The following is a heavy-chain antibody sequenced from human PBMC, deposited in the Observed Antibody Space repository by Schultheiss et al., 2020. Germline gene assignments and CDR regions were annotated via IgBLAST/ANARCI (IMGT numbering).Heavy chain of an antibody. CDR3: AAQPVETLYYYYYYMDV. CDR1: GGSISGYY. J-gene: IGHJ6*03. Sequence: SETLSLTCTVSGGSISGYYWSWIRQPAGKGLEWIGRIYTSGSTNYNPSLKSRVTMSVDTSKNQFSLKLSSVTAADTAVYYCAAQPVETLYYYYYYMDVWGKGTTVTVSS. D-gene: IGHD3-3*01. V-gene: IGHV4-4*07. CDR2: IYTSGST.